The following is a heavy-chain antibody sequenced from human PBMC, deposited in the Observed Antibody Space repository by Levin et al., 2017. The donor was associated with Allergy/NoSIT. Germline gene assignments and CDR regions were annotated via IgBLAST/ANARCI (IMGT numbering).Heavy chain of an antibody. D-gene: IGHD3-10*01. CDR1: GFTFSSYA. J-gene: IGHJ3*02. Sequence: GGSLRLSCAASGFTFSSYAMSWVRQAPGKGLEWVSAISGSGGSTYYADSVKGRFTISRDNSKNTLYLQMNSLRAEDTAVYYCAKGDYYGSGSSPNDAFDIWGQGTMVTVSS. CDR2: ISGSGGST. V-gene: IGHV3-23*01. CDR3: AKGDYYGSGSSPNDAFDI.